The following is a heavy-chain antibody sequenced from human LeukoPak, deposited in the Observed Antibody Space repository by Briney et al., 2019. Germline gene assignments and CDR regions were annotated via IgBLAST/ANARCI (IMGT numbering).Heavy chain of an antibody. CDR3: ARLTRDGYNSHFDY. V-gene: IGHV4-39*07. D-gene: IGHD5-24*01. J-gene: IGHJ4*02. CDR2: IYYDGST. Sequence: SETLSLTCTVSGGSISSGTFYWGWIRQPPGKDLEWIGSIYYDGSTYYNPSLKSRVTISVDKSKNQFSLKLSSVTAADTAVYYCARLTRDGYNSHFDYWGQGTLVTVSS. CDR1: GGSISSGTFY.